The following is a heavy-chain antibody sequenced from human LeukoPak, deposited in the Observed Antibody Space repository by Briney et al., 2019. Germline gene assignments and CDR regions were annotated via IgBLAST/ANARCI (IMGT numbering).Heavy chain of an antibody. D-gene: IGHD7-27*01. J-gene: IGHJ4*02. CDR2: IATGDGNT. Sequence: GGSLRLSCTASGFTFSSYTMTWVRQAPGKGLKWVSTIATGDGNTYYADSVKGRFTVSRDDSKNTLYLQMNSLRAEDTAVYYCAKDGGLWVSAHWGDSWGRGTLVTVSS. V-gene: IGHV3-23*01. CDR3: AKDGGLWVSAHWGDS. CDR1: GFTFSSYT.